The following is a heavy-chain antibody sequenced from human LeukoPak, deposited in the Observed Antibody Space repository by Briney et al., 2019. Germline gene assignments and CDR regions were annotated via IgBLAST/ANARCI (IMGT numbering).Heavy chain of an antibody. J-gene: IGHJ4*02. CDR1: GYTFTGYY. CDR3: ARGYLSGSYDGN. D-gene: IGHD1-26*01. Sequence: ASVKVSCKAPGYTFTGYYMHWVRQAPGQGLEWMGWINPNSGGTNYAQKFQGRVTMTRDTSISTAYMELSRLRSDDTAVYYCARGYLSGSYDGNWGQGTLVTVSS. V-gene: IGHV1-2*02. CDR2: INPNSGGT.